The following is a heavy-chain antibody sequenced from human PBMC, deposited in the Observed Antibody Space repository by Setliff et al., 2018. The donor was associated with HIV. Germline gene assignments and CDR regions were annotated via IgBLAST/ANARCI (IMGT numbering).Heavy chain of an antibody. V-gene: IGHV3-23*01. CDR1: GFTFRNYA. Sequence: GGSLRLSCAVAASGFTFRNYAMTWVRQAPGKGLEWVSGISDSGGNSYYRDSVKGRFTISRDNSKNTLYLQMNSLRAEDTAVYYCARLEYYYDSSGTYSADYWGQGTLVTVSS. CDR2: ISDSGGNS. J-gene: IGHJ4*02. D-gene: IGHD3-22*01. CDR3: ARLEYYYDSSGTYSADY.